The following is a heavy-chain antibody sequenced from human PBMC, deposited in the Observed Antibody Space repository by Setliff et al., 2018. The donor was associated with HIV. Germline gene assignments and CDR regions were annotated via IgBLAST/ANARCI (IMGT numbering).Heavy chain of an antibody. Sequence: GGSLRLSCAASGFSFSNFAMNWVRQAPGKGLEWVSGISDSGGASHYADSVKGRFTISRDNSKNTLHLQMDSLRVEDTAVYYCAKDSRRGDAYNVGVFDFWGQGTMVTVSS. CDR2: ISDSGGAS. CDR1: GFSFSNFA. V-gene: IGHV3-23*01. J-gene: IGHJ3*01. D-gene: IGHD3-10*01. CDR3: AKDSRRGDAYNVGVFDF.